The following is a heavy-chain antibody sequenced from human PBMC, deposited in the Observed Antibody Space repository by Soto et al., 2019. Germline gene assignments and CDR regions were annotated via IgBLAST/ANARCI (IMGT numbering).Heavy chain of an antibody. CDR1: GFTFDDYA. Sequence: EVQLVESGGGLVQPGRSLRLSCAASGFTFDDYAMHWVRQAPGKGLEWVSGISWNSGSIGYADSVKGRFTISRDNAKNSLYLQVNSLRAEDTALYYCAKDKSIAAAGVFDYWGQGTLVTVSS. D-gene: IGHD6-13*01. CDR2: ISWNSGSI. V-gene: IGHV3-9*01. CDR3: AKDKSIAAAGVFDY. J-gene: IGHJ4*02.